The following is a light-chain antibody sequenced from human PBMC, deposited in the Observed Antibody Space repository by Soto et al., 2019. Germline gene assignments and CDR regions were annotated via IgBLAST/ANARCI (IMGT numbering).Light chain of an antibody. V-gene: IGLV2-8*01. CDR2: EVS. CDR3: SSYAGSNIHYV. J-gene: IGLJ1*01. CDR1: SSDVGGYNY. Sequence: QSVLTQPPSTSGSPGQSVTISCTGTSSDVGGYNYVSWYQQHPGKAPKLVIYEVSKRPSGVPDRFSGSKSGNTASLTVSGLQAEDEADYFCSSYAGSNIHYVFGTGTKLTVL.